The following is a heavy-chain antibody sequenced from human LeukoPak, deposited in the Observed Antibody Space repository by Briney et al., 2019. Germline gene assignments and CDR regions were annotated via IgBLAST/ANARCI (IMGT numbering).Heavy chain of an antibody. CDR1: GFTFSSYA. V-gene: IGHV3-30*04. J-gene: IGHJ4*02. Sequence: GGSLRLSCAASGFTFSSYAMHWVRQAPGKGLEWVAVISYDGSNKYYADSVKGRFTISRDNSKNTLYLQMNSLKTEDTAVYYCTTDSDRWFGELLFDYWGQGTLVTVSS. D-gene: IGHD3-10*01. CDR2: ISYDGSNK. CDR3: TTDSDRWFGELLFDY.